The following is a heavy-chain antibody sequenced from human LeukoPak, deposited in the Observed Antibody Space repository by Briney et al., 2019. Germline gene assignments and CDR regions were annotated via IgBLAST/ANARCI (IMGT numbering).Heavy chain of an antibody. V-gene: IGHV4-4*07. CDR2: IYTSGST. CDR3: ARDPNYGGNYYFDY. Sequence: KPSETLSLTCSVSSGSISNYYWSWIRQPAGKGLEWIGRIYTSGSTNYNPSLKSRVTMSVDTSKNQFSLKLSSVTAADTAVYYCARDPNYGGNYYFDYWGQGTLVTVSS. CDR1: SGSISNYY. J-gene: IGHJ4*02. D-gene: IGHD4-23*01.